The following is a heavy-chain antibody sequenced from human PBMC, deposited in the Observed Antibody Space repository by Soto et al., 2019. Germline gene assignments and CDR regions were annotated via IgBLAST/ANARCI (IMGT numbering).Heavy chain of an antibody. Sequence: GASVKVSCKASGGTFSSYTISWVRQAPGQGLEWMGRIIPILGIANYAQKFQGRVTITADKSTSTAYMELSSLRSEDTAVYYCARVSAVAAPGAFDIWGQGTMVTVSS. CDR2: IIPILGIA. CDR3: ARVSAVAAPGAFDI. CDR1: GGTFSSYT. D-gene: IGHD6-19*01. J-gene: IGHJ3*02. V-gene: IGHV1-69*02.